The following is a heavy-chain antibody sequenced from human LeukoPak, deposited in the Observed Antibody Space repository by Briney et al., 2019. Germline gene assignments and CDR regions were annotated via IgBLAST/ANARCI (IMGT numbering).Heavy chain of an antibody. CDR2: IYYSGST. CDR1: GGFISSGDYY. D-gene: IGHD2-2*01. Sequence: SETLSLTCTVSGGFISSGDYYWSWIRQPPGKGLEWIGYIYYSGSTYYNPSLKSRVTISVDTSKNQFSLKLSSVTAADTAVYYCARDCSSTSCPIDDAFDIWGQGTMVTVSS. V-gene: IGHV4-30-4*01. J-gene: IGHJ3*02. CDR3: ARDCSSTSCPIDDAFDI.